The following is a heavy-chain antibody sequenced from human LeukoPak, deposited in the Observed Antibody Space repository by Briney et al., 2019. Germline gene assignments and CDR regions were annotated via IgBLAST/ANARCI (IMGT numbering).Heavy chain of an antibody. CDR1: GFTLSDYY. Sequence: GGSLRLSCAASGFTLSDYYMSWIRQSPGNGLEWVSYISTSGSTIYYADSVKGPFTVSRDNAKNSLFLQMNRLRAEDTAVHYCARVVSENSGYQGYWGQGTLVTVSS. CDR3: ARVVSENSGYQGY. J-gene: IGHJ4*02. CDR2: ISTSGSTI. V-gene: IGHV3-11*04. D-gene: IGHD3-22*01.